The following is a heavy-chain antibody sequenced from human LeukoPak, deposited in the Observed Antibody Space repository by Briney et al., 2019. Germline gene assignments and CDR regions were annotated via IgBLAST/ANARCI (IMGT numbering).Heavy chain of an antibody. Sequence: GGSLRLSCAASGFAFSSYSMNWVRQAPGKGLEWVSSISSSSSYIYYADSVKGRFTISRDNAKNSLYLQMNSLRAEDTAVYYCARDPVGTNAFDIWGQGTMVTVSS. CDR3: ARDPVGTNAFDI. V-gene: IGHV3-21*01. CDR1: GFAFSSYS. CDR2: ISSSSSYI. D-gene: IGHD4-23*01. J-gene: IGHJ3*02.